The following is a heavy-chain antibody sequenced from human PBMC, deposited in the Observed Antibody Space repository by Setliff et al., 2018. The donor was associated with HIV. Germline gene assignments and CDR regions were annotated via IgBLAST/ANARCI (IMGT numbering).Heavy chain of an antibody. D-gene: IGHD3-10*01. V-gene: IGHV1-18*01. Sequence: APVKASCKASGYTFTDFGITWVRQAPGQGLEWMGWIGAFNGNTHDPQNLQGRVTMTTDTTTRTAYMELRSLRSDDTAVYFCARAGAAGTSHFDYWGQGTLVTVSS. J-gene: IGHJ4*02. CDR3: ARAGAAGTSHFDY. CDR2: IGAFNGNT. CDR1: GYTFTDFG.